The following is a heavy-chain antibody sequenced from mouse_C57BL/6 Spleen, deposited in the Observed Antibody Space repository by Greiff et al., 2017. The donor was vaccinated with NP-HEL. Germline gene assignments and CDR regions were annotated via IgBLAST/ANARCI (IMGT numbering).Heavy chain of an antibody. V-gene: IGHV5-17*01. J-gene: IGHJ3*01. D-gene: IGHD2-4*01. CDR1: GFTFSDYG. CDR2: ISSGSSTI. Sequence: EVQLQESGGGLVKPGGSLKLSCAASGFTFSDYGMHWVRQAPEKGLEWVAYISSGSSTIYYADTVKGRFTISRDNAKNTLFLQMTSLRSEDTAMYYCARPGDYDWFAYWGQGTLVTVSA. CDR3: ARPGDYDWFAY.